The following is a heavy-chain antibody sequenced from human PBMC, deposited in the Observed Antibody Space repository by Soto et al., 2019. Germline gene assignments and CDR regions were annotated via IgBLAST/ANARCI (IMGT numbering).Heavy chain of an antibody. J-gene: IGHJ6*02. Sequence: PSETLSLTCTVSGGSISSYYWSWIRQPPGKGLEWIGSIYYSGSTNYNPSLKSRVTISVDTSKNQFSLKLSSVTAADTAVYYCARDGYCSGGSCPSSPYYYYGMDVWGQGTTVTVSS. CDR1: GGSISSYY. D-gene: IGHD2-15*01. V-gene: IGHV4-59*01. CDR3: ARDGYCSGGSCPSSPYYYYGMDV. CDR2: IYYSGST.